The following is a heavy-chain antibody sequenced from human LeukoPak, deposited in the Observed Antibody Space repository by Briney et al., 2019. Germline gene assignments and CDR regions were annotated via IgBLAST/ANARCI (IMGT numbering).Heavy chain of an antibody. CDR2: IYYTGST. D-gene: IGHD1-26*01. V-gene: IGHV4-39*01. Sequence: PSETLSLTCTVSGGSISSSGYYWGWIRQPPGKGLEWIGSIYYTGSTYYNPSLKSRVTVSVDTSRNQFSLKLSSVTAADTAVYYCARHGGVGVTNWSFDLRGRGTLVTVSS. CDR1: GGSISSSGYY. J-gene: IGHJ2*01. CDR3: ARHGGVGVTNWSFDL.